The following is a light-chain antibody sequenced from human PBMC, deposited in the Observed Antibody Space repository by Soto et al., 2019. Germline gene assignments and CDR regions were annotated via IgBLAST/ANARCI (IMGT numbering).Light chain of an antibody. J-gene: IGKJ1*01. CDR2: AAS. CDR1: QDISDF. V-gene: IGKV1-17*03. Sequence: DIQMTQSPSAMSASVGDRVTITCRASQDISDFLAWFQQKPGEVPKRLIYAASSLESGVPSRFSGSGSGTEFPLPISSLQPEDFATYYCLQNNRYPWTFGQGTKVEIK. CDR3: LQNNRYPWT.